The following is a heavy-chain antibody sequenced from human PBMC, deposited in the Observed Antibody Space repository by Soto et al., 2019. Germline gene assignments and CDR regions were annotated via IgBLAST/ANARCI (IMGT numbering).Heavy chain of an antibody. Sequence: SETLSLTCTVSGGSTTSSLYQWVWIRQPPGKGLEWIGNIHYNGNTKYNPSLKSRLTMSVDTSKNQFSLKLISVTAADTAKYFCAREGNLGRWLQPLDFWGQGTLVTVSS. J-gene: IGHJ4*02. CDR2: IHYNGNT. CDR3: AREGNLGRWLQPLDF. V-gene: IGHV4-39*07. CDR1: GGSTTSSLYQ. D-gene: IGHD5-12*01.